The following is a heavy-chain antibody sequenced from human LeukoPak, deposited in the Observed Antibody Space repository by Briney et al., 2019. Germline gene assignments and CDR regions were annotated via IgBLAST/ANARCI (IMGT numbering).Heavy chain of an antibody. V-gene: IGHV4-34*01. Sequence: SETLSLTCAVYGGSFSGYYWSWIRQPPGKGLEWIGEINHSGSTNYNPSLKSRVTISVDTSKNQFSLKLSSVTAADTAVYYCAREVVPAATARYGMDVWGQGTTVTVSS. CDR1: GGSFSGYY. D-gene: IGHD2-2*01. CDR3: AREVVPAATARYGMDV. J-gene: IGHJ6*02. CDR2: INHSGST.